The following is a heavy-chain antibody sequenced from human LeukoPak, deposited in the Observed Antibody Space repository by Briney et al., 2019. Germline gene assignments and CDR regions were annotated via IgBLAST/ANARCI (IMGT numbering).Heavy chain of an antibody. V-gene: IGHV5-51*01. CDR3: ARSIAAAATFDY. D-gene: IGHD6-13*01. J-gene: IGHJ4*02. CDR2: IYPGDSDT. CDR1: GYSFTSYW. Sequence: GESLKISCKGSGYSFTSYWIAWVLQMPGKGLEWMGIIYPGDSDTRYSPSFQGQVTISADKSISTAYLQWSSLKASDTAIYYCARSIAAAATFDYWGQGTLVTVSS.